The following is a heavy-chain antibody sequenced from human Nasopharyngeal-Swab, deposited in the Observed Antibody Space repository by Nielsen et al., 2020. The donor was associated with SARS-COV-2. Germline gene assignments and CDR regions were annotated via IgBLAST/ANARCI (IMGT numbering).Heavy chain of an antibody. Sequence: SETLSLTCTVSGGSISRNNWWAWVRHPPGKGLQWIGEVGHRGSTNYNPSLESRVTISLDESKNQFSLNLRSVTTADTAVYFCVRVSGVGIPEALYYLYYGMDVWGQGTTVTVSS. J-gene: IGHJ6*02. CDR3: VRVSGVGIPEALYYLYYGMDV. CDR2: VGHRGST. CDR1: GGSISRNNW. D-gene: IGHD2-21*01. V-gene: IGHV4-4*02.